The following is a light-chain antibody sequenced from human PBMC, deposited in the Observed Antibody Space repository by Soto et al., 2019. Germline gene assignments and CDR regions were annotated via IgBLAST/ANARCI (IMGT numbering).Light chain of an antibody. J-gene: IGLJ3*02. CDR2: EVS. Sequence: QSALTQPASVSGSPGQSITISCTGTSRDVGGYNYVSWYPQHPGKAPKLMIYEVSNRPSGVSNRFSGSKSANTASLTISGLQAEDEADYYCSSYTSSNTPVFGGGTKLTVL. V-gene: IGLV2-14*01. CDR3: SSYTSSNTPV. CDR1: SRDVGGYNY.